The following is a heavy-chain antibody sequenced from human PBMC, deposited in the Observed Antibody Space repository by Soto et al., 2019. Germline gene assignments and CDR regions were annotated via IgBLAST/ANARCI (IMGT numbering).Heavy chain of an antibody. J-gene: IGHJ6*02. Sequence: PSETLSLTCAVSGGSISSSNWWSWVRQPPGKGLEWIGEIYHSGSTNYNPSLKSRVTISVDKSKNQFSLKLSSVTAADTAVYYCARVLRFGELLSSYYYGMDVWGQGTTVTVSS. CDR3: ARVLRFGELLSSYYYGMDV. CDR2: IYHSGST. V-gene: IGHV4-4*02. CDR1: GGSISSSNW. D-gene: IGHD3-10*01.